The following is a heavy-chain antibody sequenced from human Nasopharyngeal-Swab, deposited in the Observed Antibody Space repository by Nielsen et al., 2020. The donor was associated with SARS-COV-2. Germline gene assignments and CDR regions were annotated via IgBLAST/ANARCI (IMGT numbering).Heavy chain of an antibody. CDR3: ARGVSSSWYVDY. CDR1: GFTFSSYS. D-gene: IGHD6-13*01. J-gene: IGHJ4*02. Sequence: GESLKISCAASGFTFSSYSMNWVRQAPGKGLEWVSSISSSSSYIYYADSVKGRFTISRDNAKNSLYLQMNRLRAEDTAVYYCARGVSSSWYVDYWGQGTLVTVSS. CDR2: ISSSSSYI. V-gene: IGHV3-21*01.